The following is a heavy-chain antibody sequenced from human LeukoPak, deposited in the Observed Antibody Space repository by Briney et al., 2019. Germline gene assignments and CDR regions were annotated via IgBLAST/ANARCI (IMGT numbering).Heavy chain of an antibody. D-gene: IGHD2-15*01. V-gene: IGHV3-7*01. Sequence: AGGSLRLSCAASGFTFSRFWMSWVRQAPGKGLEWVASINQDESRKHYVDSVRGRFTISRDNAKNSLYLQMNSLRAEDTAVYYCARQRWSWYFYMDVWGKGTTVTVSS. J-gene: IGHJ6*03. CDR2: INQDESRK. CDR3: ARQRWSWYFYMDV. CDR1: GFTFSRFW.